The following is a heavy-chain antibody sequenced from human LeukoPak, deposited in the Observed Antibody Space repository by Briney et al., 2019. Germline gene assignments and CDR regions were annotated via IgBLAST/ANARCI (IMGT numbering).Heavy chain of an antibody. CDR3: ARARGYVMDV. J-gene: IGHJ6*02. CDR1: GFTFSSYS. CDR2: ISSSSSTI. D-gene: IGHD3-10*01. V-gene: IGHV3-48*01. Sequence: GGSLRLSCAASGFTFSSYSMNWVRQAPEKGLEGVSYISSSSSTIYYADSVKGRFTISRDNANKSLYLQMNSLRAEDTAVYYCARARGYVMDVWGQGTTVTVAS.